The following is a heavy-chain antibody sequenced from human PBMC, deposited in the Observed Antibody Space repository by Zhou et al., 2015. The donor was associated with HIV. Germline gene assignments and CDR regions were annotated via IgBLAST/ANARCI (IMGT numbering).Heavy chain of an antibody. J-gene: IGHJ3*02. Sequence: QVQLVQSGAEVKKPGSSVKVSCRASGGTFRTDAISWVRQAPGQGLEWMGGIIPIFGTANYAQKFQGRVTITADKSTSTAYMELSSLRSEDTAVYYCARVSEGATISSAFDIWGQGTMVTVSS. CDR1: GGTFRTDA. CDR3: ARVSEGATISSAFDI. D-gene: IGHD1-26*01. V-gene: IGHV1-69*06. CDR2: IIPIFGTA.